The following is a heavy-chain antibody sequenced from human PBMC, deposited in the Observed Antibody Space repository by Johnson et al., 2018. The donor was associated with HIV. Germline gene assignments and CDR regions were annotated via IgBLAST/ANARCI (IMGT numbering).Heavy chain of an antibody. D-gene: IGHD6-13*01. Sequence: QMLLVESGGGLVKPGGSLRLSCAASGFTFSDYYMTWIRQAPGKGLEWVSYICSSGSTIYYADSVKGRFTISRDNAKNPLYLQMNSLGAEDKAVYYCAREQRRSSWYTDEEKVRNAFDIWGQGTMVTVSS. J-gene: IGHJ3*02. V-gene: IGHV3-11*04. CDR2: ICSSGSTI. CDR1: GFTFSDYY. CDR3: AREQRRSSWYTDEEKVRNAFDI.